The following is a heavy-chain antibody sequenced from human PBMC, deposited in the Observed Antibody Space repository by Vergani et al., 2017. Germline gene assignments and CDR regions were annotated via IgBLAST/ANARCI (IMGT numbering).Heavy chain of an antibody. D-gene: IGHD3-9*01. V-gene: IGHV1-46*03. Sequence: QVQVVQSGAEVKKSGASVKVSCKTSGYTFSNYYMHWVRQAPGQGLEWMGIINPSGGHTNYAQKFQGRVTMTRDTSTSTVYMELSSLRAEVTAIYYCASGDYGILTGYRYRGQGTLVNVS. CDR1: GYTFSNYY. CDR3: ASGDYGILTGYRY. J-gene: IGHJ4*02. CDR2: INPSGGHT.